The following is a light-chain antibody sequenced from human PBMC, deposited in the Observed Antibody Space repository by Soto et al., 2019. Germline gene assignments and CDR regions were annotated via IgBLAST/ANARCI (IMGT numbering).Light chain of an antibody. CDR1: SSDVGYYNL. V-gene: IGLV2-23*02. CDR2: EVS. Sequence: QSALTQPASVSGSPGQSITISCTGTSSDVGYYNLVSWYQQHPGKAPKPIIFEVSKRPSGVSSRLSGSKSGNTASLAISGLQAEDEADYFCCTYAGSSTYVCGTGTKVTVL. CDR3: CTYAGSSTYV. J-gene: IGLJ1*01.